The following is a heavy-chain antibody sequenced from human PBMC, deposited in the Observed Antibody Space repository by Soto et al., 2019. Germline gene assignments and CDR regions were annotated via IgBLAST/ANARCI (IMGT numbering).Heavy chain of an antibody. CDR3: ARDKMAPFRLGELSFLTATPENAFDI. D-gene: IGHD3-16*02. V-gene: IGHV3-7*01. Sequence: ESGGGLVQPGGSLRLSCAASGFTLSNYWMTWVRQAPGKGLEWVANIKLDGSEKYYVDSVKGRFTISRDNAKNELYLQMNSLRVEDTAVYYCARDKMAPFRLGELSFLTATPENAFDIWGQGTMVTVSS. CDR2: IKLDGSEK. J-gene: IGHJ3*02. CDR1: GFTLSNYW.